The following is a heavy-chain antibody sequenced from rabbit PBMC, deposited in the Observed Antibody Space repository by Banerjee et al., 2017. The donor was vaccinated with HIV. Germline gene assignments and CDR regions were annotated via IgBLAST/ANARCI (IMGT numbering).Heavy chain of an antibody. D-gene: IGHD4-1*01. CDR2: IYVGSSGST. Sequence: QSLEESGGDLVKPGASLTLTCTASGFSFSSYWICWVRQAPGKGLEWIACIYVGSSGSTYYASWATGRFTISKTSSTTVTLQMTSLTAADTATYFCARESRVSSGWGGFNLWGPGTLVTVS. V-gene: IGHV1S40*01. CDR1: GFSFSSYW. J-gene: IGHJ4*01. CDR3: ARESRVSSGWGGFNL.